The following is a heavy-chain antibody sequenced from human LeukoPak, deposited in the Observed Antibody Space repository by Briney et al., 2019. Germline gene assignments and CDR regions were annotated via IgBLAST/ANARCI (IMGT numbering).Heavy chain of an antibody. CDR2: INHSGST. V-gene: IGHV4-34*01. J-gene: IGHJ4*02. D-gene: IGHD3-3*01. CDR1: GGSFSGYY. CDR3: ARGAAYYDFWSGYYTRTGYFDY. Sequence: PSETLSLTCAVYGGSFSGYYWSWIRQPPGKGLEWIGEINHSGSTNYNPSLKSRVTISVDTSKNQFSLKLSSVTAADTAVYYCARGAAYYDFWSGYYTRTGYFDYWGQGTLVTVSS.